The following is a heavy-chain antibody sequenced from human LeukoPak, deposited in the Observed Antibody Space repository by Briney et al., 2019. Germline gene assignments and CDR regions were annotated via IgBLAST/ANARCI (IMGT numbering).Heavy chain of an antibody. D-gene: IGHD6-19*01. J-gene: IGHJ4*02. Sequence: PGGSLRLSCAASGFTFSSYSMNWVRQAPGKGLEWVSSISSSSSYIYYADSVKGRFTISRDNSKNTLYLQMNSLRAEDTAVYYCARGGSSGFFDYWGQGTLVTVSS. CDR1: GFTFSSYS. V-gene: IGHV3-21*01. CDR2: ISSSSSYI. CDR3: ARGGSSGFFDY.